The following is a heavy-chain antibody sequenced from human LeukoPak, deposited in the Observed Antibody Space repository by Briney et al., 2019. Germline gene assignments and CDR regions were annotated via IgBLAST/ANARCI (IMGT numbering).Heavy chain of an antibody. D-gene: IGHD2-8*01. CDR3: TRELGYCTNGVCYRAYYFDY. CDR2: IRSKAYGWTT. Sequence: PGGSLRLSCTASGFTFGDYAMSWVRQAPGKGLEWVSFIRSKAYGWTTEYAASVKGRFTISRDDSKSIAFLQMNSLKTEDTAVYYCTRELGYCTNGVCYRAYYFDYWGQGTLVTVSS. CDR1: GFTFGDYA. J-gene: IGHJ4*02. V-gene: IGHV3-49*04.